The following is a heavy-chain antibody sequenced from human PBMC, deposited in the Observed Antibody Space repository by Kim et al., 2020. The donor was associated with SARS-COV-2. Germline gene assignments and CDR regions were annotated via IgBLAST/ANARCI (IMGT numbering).Heavy chain of an antibody. V-gene: IGHV1-69*06. CDR1: GGTFSSYA. Sequence: SVKVSCKASGGTFSSYAISWVRQAPGQGLEWMGGIIPIFGTANYAQKFQGRVTITADKSTSTAYMELSSLRSEDTAVYYCARAGRVVAASYYFDYWGQGTLVTVSS. CDR3: ARAGRVVAASYYFDY. J-gene: IGHJ4*02. D-gene: IGHD2-15*01. CDR2: IIPIFGTA.